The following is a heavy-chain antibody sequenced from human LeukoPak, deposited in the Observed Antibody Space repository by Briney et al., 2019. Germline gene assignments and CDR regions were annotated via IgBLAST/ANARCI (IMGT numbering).Heavy chain of an antibody. V-gene: IGHV4-4*07. CDR1: GGSISSYY. J-gene: IGHJ3*02. CDR3: ARGRIPYYYGSGSESHLDAFDI. Sequence: SETLSLTCTVSGGSISSYYWSWIRQPAGKGLEWIGRIYTSGSTNYNPSLKSRVTMSVDTSKNQFSLKLSSVTAADTAVYYCARGRIPYYYGSGSESHLDAFDIWGQGTMVTVSS. CDR2: IYTSGST. D-gene: IGHD3-10*01.